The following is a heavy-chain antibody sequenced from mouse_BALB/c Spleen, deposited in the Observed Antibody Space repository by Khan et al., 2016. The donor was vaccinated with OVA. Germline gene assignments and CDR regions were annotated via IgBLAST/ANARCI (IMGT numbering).Heavy chain of an antibody. CDR1: GYTFTDYA. CDR3: VRGGKCAY. D-gene: IGHD1-1*02. CDR2: ISTNYGDA. J-gene: IGHJ3*01. Sequence: QVQLQQSGAELVRPGVSVKISCKASGYTFTDYAMHWVKQRPAQSLEWIGVISTNYGDADYNQKFQGKASMTVDRSSSTVYMELARLRSGESAIYYCVRGGKCAYWGQGTLVTVSA. V-gene: IGHV1S137*01.